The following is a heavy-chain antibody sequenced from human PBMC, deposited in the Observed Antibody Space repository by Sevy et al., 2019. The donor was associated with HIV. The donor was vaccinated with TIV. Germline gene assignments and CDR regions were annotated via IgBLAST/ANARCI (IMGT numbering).Heavy chain of an antibody. V-gene: IGHV3-21*06. J-gene: IGHJ4*02. CDR1: GFTFNNYN. CDR2: LSGSSNYI. Sequence: GGSLRLSCAASGFTFNNYNMNWVRQAPGKGLEWVSSLSGSSNYIYYAESLKGRFIISRDNAKDKLYLQMNSLRAEDSAVYYCARGPPDGSYDYFDSWGQGTLVTVSS. CDR3: ARGPPDGSYDYFDS. D-gene: IGHD3-10*01.